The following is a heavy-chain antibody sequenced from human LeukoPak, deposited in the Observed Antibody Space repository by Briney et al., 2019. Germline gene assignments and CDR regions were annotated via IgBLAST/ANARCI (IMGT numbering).Heavy chain of an antibody. J-gene: IGHJ4*02. CDR1: GFTFSDFP. V-gene: IGHV3-30-3*01. Sequence: GKPLKPSCAASGFTFSDFPMHWVRQAPGKGLEWVAVMSNDGSKQFYADFVRGRFTVSRDNSKNMFYLQMNTLRPDDTALYYCARGGSGFYYWGQGTLVTVSA. CDR3: ARGGSGFYY. D-gene: IGHD6-19*01. CDR2: MSNDGSKQ.